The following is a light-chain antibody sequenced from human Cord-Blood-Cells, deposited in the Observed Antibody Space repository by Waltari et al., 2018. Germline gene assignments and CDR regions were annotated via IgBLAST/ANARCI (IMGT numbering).Light chain of an antibody. Sequence: DIVMTQSPDSLAVSLGERATINCKSSQSVSYSSNNKNYLAWYQQKPGPPPKLLIYWASTRESGVPDRFSGSGSGTDFTLTISSLQAEDVAVYYCQQYYSTPLTFGGGTKVEIK. CDR3: QQYYSTPLT. CDR1: QSVSYSSNNKNY. V-gene: IGKV4-1*01. J-gene: IGKJ4*01. CDR2: WAS.